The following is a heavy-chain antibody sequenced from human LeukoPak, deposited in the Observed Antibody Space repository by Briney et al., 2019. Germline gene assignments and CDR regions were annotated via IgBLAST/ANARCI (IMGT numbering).Heavy chain of an antibody. CDR3: ASEPPSSGWLCLY. D-gene: IGHD6-19*01. CDR2: IWYDGSNK. V-gene: IGHV3-33*08. J-gene: IGHJ4*02. CDR1: GFTFSSYA. Sequence: PGGSLRLSCAASGFTFSSYAMSWVRQAPRKGLEWVAVIWYDGSNKYYADSVKGRFTISRDNSKNTLYLQMNSLRAEDTAVYYCASEPPSSGWLCLYWGQGTLVTVSS.